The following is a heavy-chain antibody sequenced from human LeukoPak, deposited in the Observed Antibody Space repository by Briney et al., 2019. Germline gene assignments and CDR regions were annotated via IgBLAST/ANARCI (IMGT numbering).Heavy chain of an antibody. CDR1: GGTFSSYA. CDR3: ASDYSNLSPPYHKNYYYGMDV. J-gene: IGHJ6*02. Sequence: SVKVSCKASGGTFSSYAISWVRQAPGQGLEWMGRIIPILGIVNYAQKFQGRVTITADKSTSTAYMELSSLRSEDTAVYYCASDYSNLSPPYHKNYYYGMDVWGQGTTVTVSS. V-gene: IGHV1-69*04. D-gene: IGHD4-4*01. CDR2: IIPILGIV.